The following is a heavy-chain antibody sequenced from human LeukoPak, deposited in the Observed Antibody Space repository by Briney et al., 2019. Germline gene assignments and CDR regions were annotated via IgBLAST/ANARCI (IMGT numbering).Heavy chain of an antibody. D-gene: IGHD6-19*01. CDR3: AGAGSETQWRAFDF. J-gene: IGHJ4*02. V-gene: IGHV3-9*01. CDR2: ISWNSYSL. CDR1: GFTFDDSA. Sequence: GRSLRLSCAASGFTFDDSAMHWVRQAPGKGLEWVSGISWNSYSLGYADSVKGRFTISRDNAKNSLYLQMNSLTAGDTAVYYCAGAGSETQWRAFDFWGQGALVTVFS.